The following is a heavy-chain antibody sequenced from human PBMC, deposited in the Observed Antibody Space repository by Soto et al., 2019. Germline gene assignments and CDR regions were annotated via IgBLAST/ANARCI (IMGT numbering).Heavy chain of an antibody. V-gene: IGHV4-59*01. D-gene: IGHD3-10*01. CDR3: ARGSMVRGPTPFAY. J-gene: IGHJ4*02. CDR2: VYYSGSA. CDR1: GGSISSYY. Sequence: SETLSLTCTVSGGSISSYYWSWIRQPPGKTLEWIGDVYYSGSANYNPSLKSRVTISVDMSRNQFSLKLNSVTAADTAVYYCARGSMVRGPTPFAYWGQGTLVTVFS.